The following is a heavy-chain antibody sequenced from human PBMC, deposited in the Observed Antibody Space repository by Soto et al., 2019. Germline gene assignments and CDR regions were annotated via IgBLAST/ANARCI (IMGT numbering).Heavy chain of an antibody. CDR3: ARDRIIAVAGSRVNPPPLDAFDI. Sequence: ASVKVSCKASGYTFTSYAMHWVRQAPGQRLEWMGWINAGNGNTKYSQKFQGRVTITRDTSASTAYMELSSLRSEDTAVYYCARDRIIAVAGSRVNPPPLDAFDIWGQGTMVTVSS. CDR1: GYTFTSYA. D-gene: IGHD6-19*01. V-gene: IGHV1-3*01. CDR2: INAGNGNT. J-gene: IGHJ3*02.